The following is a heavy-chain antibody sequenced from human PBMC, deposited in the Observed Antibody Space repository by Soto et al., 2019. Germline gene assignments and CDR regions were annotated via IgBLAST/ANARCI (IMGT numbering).Heavy chain of an antibody. CDR3: AQGGQYQQPYQFDY. CDR1: GFSFSNYG. V-gene: IGHV3-23*01. J-gene: IGHJ4*02. CDR2: LTGSGGTS. D-gene: IGHD6-13*01. Sequence: GGSLRLSCVASGFSFSNYGMSWVRLAPGKGLEWVSGLTGSGGTSYYADSVKGRFPISRDNSKNTLYLQMNSLGVEDTAVYYCAQGGQYQQPYQFDYWGQGTLVTVSS.